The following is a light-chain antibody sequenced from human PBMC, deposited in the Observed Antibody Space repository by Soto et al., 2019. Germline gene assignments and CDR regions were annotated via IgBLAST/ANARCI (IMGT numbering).Light chain of an antibody. CDR2: EVI. CDR1: SSDVGGYNY. J-gene: IGLJ1*01. V-gene: IGLV2-14*01. Sequence: QSALTQPASVSGSPGQSITISCTGTSSDVGGYNYVSWYQQYPGKAPKLMIYEVINRPSGVSNRFSGSKSGNTASLTISGLQAEDEADYYCSSYTTSSTLGGVFGTGTKVTVL. CDR3: SSYTTSSTLGGV.